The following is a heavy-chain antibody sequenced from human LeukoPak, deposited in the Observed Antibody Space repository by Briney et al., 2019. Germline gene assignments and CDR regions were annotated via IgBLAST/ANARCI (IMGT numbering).Heavy chain of an antibody. CDR2: INPDGSGT. Sequence: GGSLRLSCAASGFTFSSFWMTWVRQIPGKGLMWVSRINPDGSGTNYADSVKGRFTISRDNAKNTLYLQMDSLRAEDTAVYYCTRLSDASRESTGNYWGQGTLVTVSS. J-gene: IGHJ4*02. V-gene: IGHV3-74*01. CDR3: TRLSDASRESTGNY. D-gene: IGHD2-8*02. CDR1: GFTFSSFW.